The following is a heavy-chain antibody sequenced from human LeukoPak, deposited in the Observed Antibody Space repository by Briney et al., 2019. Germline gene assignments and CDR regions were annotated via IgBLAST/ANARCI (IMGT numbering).Heavy chain of an antibody. D-gene: IGHD2-2*01. J-gene: IGHJ6*03. Sequence: VASVKVSCKASGYTFTSYGISWVRQAPGQGLEWMGWISAYNGNTNYAQKLQGRVTMTTDTSTSTVYMELRSLRSDDTAVYYCARNYQQPPYYYYYYMDVWGKGTTVTVSS. CDR3: ARNYQQPPYYYYYYMDV. CDR2: ISAYNGNT. V-gene: IGHV1-18*01. CDR1: GYTFTSYG.